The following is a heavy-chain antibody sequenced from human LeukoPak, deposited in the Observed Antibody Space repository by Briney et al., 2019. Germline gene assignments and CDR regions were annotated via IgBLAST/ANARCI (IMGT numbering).Heavy chain of an antibody. Sequence: PGESLKISCQASGYSFTSSWIGWARQMPGKGLEWMAIINPGDSDTRYSPSFQGQVTISADKSISTVYLQWGSLKASDTAMYYCARGWGIQLWLLRSHYFDYWGQGTLVTVSS. D-gene: IGHD5-18*01. V-gene: IGHV5-51*01. J-gene: IGHJ4*02. CDR2: INPGDSDT. CDR1: GYSFTSSW. CDR3: ARGWGIQLWLLRSHYFDY.